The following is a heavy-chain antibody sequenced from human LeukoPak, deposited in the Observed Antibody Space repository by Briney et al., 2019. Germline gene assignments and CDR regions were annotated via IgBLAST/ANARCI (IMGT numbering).Heavy chain of an antibody. CDR1: GYTFTGYH. CDR2: INPYSGDT. CDR3: ARDQGSLTRSWYTGY. J-gene: IGHJ4*02. Sequence: ASVKVSCKASGYTFTGYHIHWVRQAPGQGLEWVGRINPYSGDTKFPQKFQGRVTMPRDTSITTAYMYLSSLTPDDTAVYFCARDQGSLTRSWYTGYWGQGTQVTVSS. D-gene: IGHD6-13*01. V-gene: IGHV1-2*06.